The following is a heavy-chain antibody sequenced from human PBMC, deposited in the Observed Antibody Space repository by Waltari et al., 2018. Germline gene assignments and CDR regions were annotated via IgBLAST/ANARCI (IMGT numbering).Heavy chain of an antibody. CDR1: GFNFNYYY. CDR3: AREWGGQGLRDAFDI. V-gene: IGHV3-11*01. Sequence: QVQLVESGGGLVKPGGSLRLSCAASGFNFNYYYMTWIRQAPGKGLEWVSHITSSGSYRYYADSVKGRFTISRDNAKNSLYLQMNSLRAEDSAVYYCAREWGGQGLRDAFDIWGQGTVVTVSS. D-gene: IGHD3-10*01. CDR2: ITSSGSYR. J-gene: IGHJ3*02.